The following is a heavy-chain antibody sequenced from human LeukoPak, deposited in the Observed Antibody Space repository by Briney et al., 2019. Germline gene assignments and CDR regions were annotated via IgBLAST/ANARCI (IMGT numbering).Heavy chain of an antibody. J-gene: IGHJ4*02. CDR2: IYHSGST. CDR3: ARVRYCSGGSCLDY. V-gene: IGHV4-39*07. CDR1: GGSISSSSYY. D-gene: IGHD2-15*01. Sequence: SETLSLTCTVSGGSISSSSYYWGWLRHPPGKGLEWIGSIYHSGSTYYTPSLKSRVTISVGTSKNQFSLNLSSVTAADTAVYYCARVRYCSGGSCLDYWGQGTLVTVSS.